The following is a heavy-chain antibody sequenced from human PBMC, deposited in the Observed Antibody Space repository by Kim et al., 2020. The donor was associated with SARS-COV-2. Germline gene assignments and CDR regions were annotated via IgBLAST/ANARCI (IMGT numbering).Heavy chain of an antibody. D-gene: IGHD3-22*01. CDR2: IKSKTDGGTT. Sequence: GGSLRLSCAASGFTFSNAWMSWVRQAPGKGLEWVGRIKSKTDGGTTDYAAPVKGRFTISRDDSKNTLYLQMNSLKTEDTAVYYCTTRREYYYDSSGSIHFDYWGQGTLVTVSS. CDR3: TTRREYYYDSSGSIHFDY. V-gene: IGHV3-15*01. J-gene: IGHJ4*02. CDR1: GFTFSNAW.